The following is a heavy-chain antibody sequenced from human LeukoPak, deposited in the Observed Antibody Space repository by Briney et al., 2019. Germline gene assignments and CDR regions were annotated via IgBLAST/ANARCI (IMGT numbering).Heavy chain of an antibody. CDR3: AKEGY. V-gene: IGHV3-21*04. CDR2: ISSSGTYI. J-gene: IGHJ4*02. Sequence: KPGGSLRLSCGASGFTFSSYTMNGVRQAPAKGLEWVSSISSSGTYIHYADSVKDRFNISRDNSKNSLYLQMNSLRTEDTALYYCAKEGYWGQGTLVTVSS. CDR1: GFTFSSYT.